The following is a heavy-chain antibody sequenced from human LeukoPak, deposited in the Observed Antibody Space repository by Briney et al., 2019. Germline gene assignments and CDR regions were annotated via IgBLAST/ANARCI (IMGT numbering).Heavy chain of an antibody. V-gene: IGHV3-23*01. J-gene: IGHJ3*02. D-gene: IGHD1-26*01. Sequence: GGSLRLSCAASGFTFSSYAMSWVRQAPGKGLEWVSVISGSGGSTYHADSVKGRLTISRDNSKNTLYLQMNSLRAEDTAVYYCAKGGGSYYRNAFDIWGQGTMVTVSS. CDR3: AKGGGSYYRNAFDI. CDR1: GFTFSSYA. CDR2: ISGSGGST.